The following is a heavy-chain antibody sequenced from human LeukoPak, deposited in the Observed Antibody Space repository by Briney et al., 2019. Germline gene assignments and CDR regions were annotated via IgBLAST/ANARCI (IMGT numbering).Heavy chain of an antibody. V-gene: IGHV1-2*02. D-gene: IGHD3-9*01. CDR2: INPNSGGT. J-gene: IGHJ4*02. Sequence: ASVRVSCKASGYTFTGYYMHWVRQAPGQGLEWMGWINPNSGGTNYAQKFQGRVTMTRDTSISTAYMELSRLRSDDTAVYYCARDVRGDFDWSGQDWGQGTLVTVSS. CDR3: ARDVRGDFDWSGQD. CDR1: GYTFTGYY.